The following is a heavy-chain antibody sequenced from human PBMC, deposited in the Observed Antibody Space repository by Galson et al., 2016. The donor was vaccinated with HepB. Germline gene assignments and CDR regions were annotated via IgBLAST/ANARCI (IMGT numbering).Heavy chain of an antibody. V-gene: IGHV3-15*01. D-gene: IGHD1-26*01. CDR3: TKNHPYSGSLFDY. CDR2: IKSEPDGGAT. Sequence: GSGFTFRKAWMSWVRQSPGKGLEWVARIKSEPDGGATDYAAPVKGRFTVSRRDSINTLYLQMNNLKTEDTAVYYCTKNHPYSGSLFDYWGQGALVTVSS. CDR1: GFTFRKAW. J-gene: IGHJ4*02.